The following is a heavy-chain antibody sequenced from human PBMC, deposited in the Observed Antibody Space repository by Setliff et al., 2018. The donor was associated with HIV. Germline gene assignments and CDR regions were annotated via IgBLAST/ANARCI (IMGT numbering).Heavy chain of an antibody. J-gene: IGHJ1*01. CDR1: GYTFTSYY. CDR2: INPSSGST. Sequence: VKVSCKASGYTFTSYYMHWVRQAPGQGLERMGIINPSSGSTTYAQKFQGRVTMTRDTSTSTVYMELSSLRSEDTAVYYCARDPAPSSSASYFQHWGQGTPVTVSS. CDR3: ARDPAPSSSASYFQH. V-gene: IGHV1-46*01. D-gene: IGHD6-6*01.